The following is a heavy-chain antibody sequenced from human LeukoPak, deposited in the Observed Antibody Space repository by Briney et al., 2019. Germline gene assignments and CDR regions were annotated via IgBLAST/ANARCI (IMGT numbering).Heavy chain of an antibody. J-gene: IGHJ4*02. CDR2: IKSKTDGGTT. D-gene: IGHD3-22*01. CDR3: STTYYYDSSEGY. Sequence: GGSLRLSCAASGFTFSNARMNWVRQAPGKGLEWVGRIKSKTDGGTTDYAAPVKGRFTISRDDSKNTLYLRMNSLKTEDTAVYYCSTTYYYDSSEGYWGQGTLVTVSS. V-gene: IGHV3-15*07. CDR1: GFTFSNAR.